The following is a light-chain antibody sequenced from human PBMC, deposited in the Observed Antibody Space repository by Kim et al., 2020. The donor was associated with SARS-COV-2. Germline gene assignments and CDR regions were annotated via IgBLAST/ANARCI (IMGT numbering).Light chain of an antibody. CDR2: CAS. J-gene: IGKJ2*01. V-gene: IGKV4-1*01. CDR1: QSVLYSSNNKNY. Sequence: DIVMTQSPDSLAVSLGERATINCKSSQSVLYSSNNKNYLAWYQQKPGQHPKLLIYCASTRESGVPARFSGSGSGTDFTLTISSLQAEDVAVYYCQQYYSTPYTFGQGTKLEI. CDR3: QQYYSTPYT.